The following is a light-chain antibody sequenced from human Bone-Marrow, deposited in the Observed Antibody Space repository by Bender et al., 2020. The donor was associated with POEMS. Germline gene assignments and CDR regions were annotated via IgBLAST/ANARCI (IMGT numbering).Light chain of an antibody. CDR3: QSFDTSLSGWV. Sequence: QSALTQPASVSGSPGQSITISCTGTSSDVGHYNYVSWYQHHPGKAPKLMIYEVSNRPSGVPDRFSGSKSGTSVSLAITGLQAEDEADYYCQSFDTSLSGWVFGAGTKLTV. V-gene: IGLV2-14*01. CDR2: EVS. CDR1: SSDVGHYNY. J-gene: IGLJ3*02.